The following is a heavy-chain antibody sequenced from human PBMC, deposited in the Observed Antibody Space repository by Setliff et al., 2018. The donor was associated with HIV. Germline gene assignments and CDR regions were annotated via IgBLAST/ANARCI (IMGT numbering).Heavy chain of an antibody. CDR2: LYHTGSN. J-gene: IGHJ2*01. V-gene: IGHV4-59*11. Sequence: SETLSLTCTVPGGSISSHYWSWIRQPPGKGLEWLGSLYHTGSNNYNPSLKSRITVSVDRSKNQFSLKLTSVTAADTALYYCARVPPFSGSNFSWYFDLWGRGTLVTVSS. CDR1: GGSISSHY. CDR3: ARVPPFSGSNFSWYFDL. D-gene: IGHD1-26*01.